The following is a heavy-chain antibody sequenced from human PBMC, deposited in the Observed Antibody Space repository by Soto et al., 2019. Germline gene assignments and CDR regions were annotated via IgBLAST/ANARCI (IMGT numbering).Heavy chain of an antibody. CDR3: ARYRTGITGTTDY. D-gene: IGHD1-7*01. V-gene: IGHV3-48*01. CDR1: GFTFSSYS. J-gene: IGHJ4*02. CDR2: ISSSSSTI. Sequence: EVQLVESGGGLVQPGGSLRLSCAASGFTFSSYSMNWVRQAPGKGLEWVSYISSSSSTIYYADSVKGRFTISRDNAKNSLYLQMNSLRAEDTAVYYCARYRTGITGTTDYWGQGTLVTVSS.